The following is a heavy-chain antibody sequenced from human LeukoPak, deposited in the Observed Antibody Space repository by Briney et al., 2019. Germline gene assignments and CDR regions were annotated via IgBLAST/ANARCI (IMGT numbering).Heavy chain of an antibody. CDR1: GFTVSSNY. V-gene: IGHV3-53*01. CDR3: ARMEQLVLGGFDY. Sequence: PGGSLRLSCAASGFTVSSNYMSWVRQAPGKGLEWVSVIYSGGSTYYADSVKGRFTISRDNSKNTLYLQMNSLRAEDTAVYYCARMEQLVLGGFDYWGQGTLVTVSS. D-gene: IGHD6-13*01. CDR2: IYSGGST. J-gene: IGHJ4*02.